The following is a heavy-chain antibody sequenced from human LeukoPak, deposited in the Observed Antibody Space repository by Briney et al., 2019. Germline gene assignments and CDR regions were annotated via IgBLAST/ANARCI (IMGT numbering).Heavy chain of an antibody. CDR3: ARATNYEMVPGGGD. V-gene: IGHV3-21*01. D-gene: IGHD3-22*01. CDR1: GFTFSSYA. CDR2: ISSSSSYI. J-gene: IGHJ4*02. Sequence: PGGSLRLSCAAPGFTFSSYAMSWVRQAPGKGLEWVSSISSSSSYIYYADSVKGRFTISRDNAKNSLYLQMNSLRAEDTAVYYCARATNYEMVPGGGDWGQGTLVTVSS.